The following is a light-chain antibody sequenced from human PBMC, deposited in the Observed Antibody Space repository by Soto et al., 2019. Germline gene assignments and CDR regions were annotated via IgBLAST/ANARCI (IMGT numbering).Light chain of an antibody. V-gene: IGKV3-20*01. CDR3: QQYGSS. CDR2: GAS. CDR1: QSVSSSY. Sequence: NVLTQSPGTLSLSQGERATLSCRASQSVSSSYLAWYQQKPGQAPRLLIYGASSRATGIPDRFSGSGSGTDFTLTISRLEPEDFAVYYCQQYGSSFGGGTKVDI. J-gene: IGKJ4*01.